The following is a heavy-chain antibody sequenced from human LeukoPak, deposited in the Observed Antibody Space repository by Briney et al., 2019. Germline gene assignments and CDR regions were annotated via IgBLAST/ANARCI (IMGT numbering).Heavy chain of an antibody. CDR2: IHDSGST. V-gene: IGHV4-31*03. J-gene: IGHJ3*02. CDR3: AGGYSTGEAFDI. CDR1: GGSISSGGYY. D-gene: IGHD2-8*02. Sequence: SETLSLTCTVSGGSISSGGYYWSWIRQNPGKGLEWMGFIHDSGSTYYSPSLKSRVNISADTSKNQFSLKLSSVTAADTAVYYCAGGYSTGEAFDIWGQGTMVTVSS.